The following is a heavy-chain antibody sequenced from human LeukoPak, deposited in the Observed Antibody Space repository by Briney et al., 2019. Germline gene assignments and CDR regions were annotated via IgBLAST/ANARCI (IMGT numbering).Heavy chain of an antibody. J-gene: IGHJ6*02. CDR2: INTDGSTT. Sequence: QPGGSLRLSCAASGFTFSSYWMHWVRQAPGKGLVWVSRINTDGSTTAYADSVKGRFTISRDNAKNSLYLQMNSLRAEDTAVYYCARDPPTWGDYYYGMDVWGQGTTVTVSS. D-gene: IGHD3-16*01. V-gene: IGHV3-74*01. CDR3: ARDPPTWGDYYYGMDV. CDR1: GFTFSSYW.